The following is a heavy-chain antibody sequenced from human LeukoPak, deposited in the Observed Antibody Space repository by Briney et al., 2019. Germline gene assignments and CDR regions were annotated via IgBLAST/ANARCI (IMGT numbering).Heavy chain of an antibody. J-gene: IGHJ6*02. CDR1: GYTFTSYG. Sequence: ASVKVSCKASGYTFTSYGISWVRQAPGQGLEWMGWISAYNGNTNYAQKLQGRVTMTTDTSTSTAYMELRSLRSDDTAVCYCASSPTYYYGMDVWGQGTTVTVSS. V-gene: IGHV1-18*01. CDR3: ASSPTYYYGMDV. CDR2: ISAYNGNT. D-gene: IGHD4-17*01.